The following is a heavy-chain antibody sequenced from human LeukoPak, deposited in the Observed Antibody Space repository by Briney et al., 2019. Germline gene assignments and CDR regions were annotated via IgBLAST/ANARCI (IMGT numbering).Heavy chain of an antibody. J-gene: IGHJ5*02. CDR2: IIPIFGTA. V-gene: IGHV1-69*13. Sequence: WASVKVSCKASGGTFSSYAISWVRQAPGQGLEWMGGIIPIFGTANYAQKFQGRVTITADESTSTAYMELSSLRSEDTAVYYCARGSGYYYAKPWFDPWGQGTLVTVSS. D-gene: IGHD3-22*01. CDR1: GGTFSSYA. CDR3: ARGSGYYYAKPWFDP.